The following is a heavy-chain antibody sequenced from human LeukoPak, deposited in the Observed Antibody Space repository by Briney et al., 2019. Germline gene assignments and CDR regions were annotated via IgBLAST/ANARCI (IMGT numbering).Heavy chain of an antibody. D-gene: IGHD6-19*01. V-gene: IGHV4-34*01. Sequence: SETLSLTCAVYGRSFTGYYWSWVRQPPGRGLEWIGEITHTGSTNYNPSLKSRVSISVDTSKIQFSLKVTSVTAADTAVYYCASTYSSGWYGGDYWGQGTLVTASS. J-gene: IGHJ4*02. CDR1: GRSFTGYY. CDR2: ITHTGST. CDR3: ASTYSSGWYGGDY.